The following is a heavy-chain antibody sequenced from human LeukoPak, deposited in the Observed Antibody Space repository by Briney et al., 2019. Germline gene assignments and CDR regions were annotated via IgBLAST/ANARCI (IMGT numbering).Heavy chain of an antibody. D-gene: IGHD2-21*02. Sequence: ASVKVSCKASGYTFTNYYMHWVRQAPGQGLEWMGIIDPSGSSTSYAQKFQGRVTITADESTSTAYMELSSLRSEDTAVYYCARGYGLLFERPLGYWGQGTLVTVSS. CDR1: GYTFTNYY. CDR2: IDPSGSST. CDR3: ARGYGLLFERPLGY. V-gene: IGHV1-46*01. J-gene: IGHJ4*02.